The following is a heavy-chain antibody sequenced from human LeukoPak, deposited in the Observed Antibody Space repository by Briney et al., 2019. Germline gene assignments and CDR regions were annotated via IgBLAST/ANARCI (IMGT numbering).Heavy chain of an antibody. V-gene: IGHV1-18*01. Sequence: ASVKVSCKASGGTFSSYAISWVRQAPGQGLEWMGWISAYNGNTNYAQKLQGRVTMTTDTSTSTAYMELRSLRSDDTAVYYCARGGQVEPYFDYWGQGTLVTVSS. J-gene: IGHJ4*02. CDR2: ISAYNGNT. CDR3: ARGGQVEPYFDY. CDR1: GGTFSSYA. D-gene: IGHD1-1*01.